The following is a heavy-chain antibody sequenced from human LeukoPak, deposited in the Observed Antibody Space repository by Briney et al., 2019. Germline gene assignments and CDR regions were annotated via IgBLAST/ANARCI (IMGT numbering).Heavy chain of an antibody. CDR3: ARGLGGSWYYFDY. CDR1: GGSISTYY. CDR2: IYYTGST. Sequence: SETLSLTCTVSGGSISTYYWSWIRQPPGKGLEWIGYIYYTGSTNYNPSLKSPFTILVDTSKNQFSLKLSSVTAADTAVYYCARGLGGSWYYFDYWGQGALVTVSS. J-gene: IGHJ4*02. D-gene: IGHD6-13*01. V-gene: IGHV4-59*01.